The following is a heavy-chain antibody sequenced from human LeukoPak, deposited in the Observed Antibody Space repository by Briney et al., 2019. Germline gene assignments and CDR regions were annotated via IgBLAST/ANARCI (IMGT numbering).Heavy chain of an antibody. V-gene: IGHV4-4*09. D-gene: IGHD5-18*01. Sequence: SETLSLTCTVSVGSISRYYWSWIRQPPGKGLEWIGYIYNSGSTNYNPSLKSRVTISVNTSKNQFSQKLSSVTAADTAVYYCAARSERGYRDYWGQGTLVTVSS. CDR2: IYNSGST. CDR1: VGSISRYY. CDR3: AARSERGYRDY. J-gene: IGHJ4*02.